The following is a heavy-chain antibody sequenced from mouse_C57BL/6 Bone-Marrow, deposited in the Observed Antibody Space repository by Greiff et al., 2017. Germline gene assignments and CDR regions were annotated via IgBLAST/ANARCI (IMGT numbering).Heavy chain of an antibody. Sequence: EVQLQESEGGLVQPGSSMKLSCTASGFTFSDYYMAWVRQVPEKGLEWVANINYDGSSTYYLDSLKSRFIISRDNAQNILYLQMSSLKSEDTATYYCARVYDYDLYYAMDYWGQGTSVTVSS. CDR3: ARVYDYDLYYAMDY. CDR2: INYDGSST. CDR1: GFTFSDYY. D-gene: IGHD2-4*01. V-gene: IGHV5-16*01. J-gene: IGHJ4*01.